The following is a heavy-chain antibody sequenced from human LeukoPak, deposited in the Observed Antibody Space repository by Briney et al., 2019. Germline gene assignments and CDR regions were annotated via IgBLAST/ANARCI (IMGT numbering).Heavy chain of an antibody. CDR2: INHSGST. D-gene: IGHD6-13*01. CDR3: ARGRVLVSSWWETRNEFDY. V-gene: IGHV4-34*01. J-gene: IGHJ4*02. Sequence: SETLSLTCAVYGGSFSVYYWSWIRQPPGKGLEWIGEINHSGSTNYNPSLKSRVTISVDTSKNRFSLKLSPVTAADTAVYYCARGRVLVSSWWETRNEFDYWGQGTLVTVSS. CDR1: GGSFSVYY.